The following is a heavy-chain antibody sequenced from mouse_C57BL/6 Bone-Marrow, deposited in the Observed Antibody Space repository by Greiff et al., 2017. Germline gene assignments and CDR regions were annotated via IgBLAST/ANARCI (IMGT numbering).Heavy chain of an antibody. J-gene: IGHJ2*01. CDR2: IYPGDGDT. D-gene: IGHD1-2*01. CDR3: AIPFHYYGYYDY. V-gene: IGHV1-80*01. CDR1: GYAFSSYW. Sequence: QVQLQQSGAELVKPGASVKISCKASGYAFSSYWMNWVKQRPGKGLEWIGQIYPGDGDTNYNGKFKGKATLTADKSSSTAYMQHSSLTSEDSAVYFCAIPFHYYGYYDYWGQGTTLTVSS.